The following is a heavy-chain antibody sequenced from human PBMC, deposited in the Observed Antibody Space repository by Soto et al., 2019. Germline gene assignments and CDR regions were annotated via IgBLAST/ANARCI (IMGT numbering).Heavy chain of an antibody. D-gene: IGHD6-13*01. CDR1: GFTFSSYW. V-gene: IGHV3-7*04. J-gene: IGHJ5*02. Sequence: HPGGSLRLSCAASGFTFSSYWMSWVRQAPGKGLEWVANIKQDGSEKYYVDSVKGRFTISRDNAKNSLYLQMNSLRAEDTAVYYCARDLGEGFYSSSWPNWFDPWGQGTLVTVSS. CDR2: IKQDGSEK. CDR3: ARDLGEGFYSSSWPNWFDP.